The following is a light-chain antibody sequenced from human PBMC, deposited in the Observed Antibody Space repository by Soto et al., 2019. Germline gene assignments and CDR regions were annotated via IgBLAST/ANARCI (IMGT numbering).Light chain of an antibody. J-gene: IGKJ1*01. CDR2: DAS. Sequence: EIVLTQSPATLSLSPGERATLSCRASQSVSSYLAWYQRKPGQAPRLLIYDASNRATGIPARFSGSGSGTDFTLTISSLEPEDFAVYYCQQRGTFGQGTKVDIK. V-gene: IGKV3-11*01. CDR1: QSVSSY. CDR3: QQRGT.